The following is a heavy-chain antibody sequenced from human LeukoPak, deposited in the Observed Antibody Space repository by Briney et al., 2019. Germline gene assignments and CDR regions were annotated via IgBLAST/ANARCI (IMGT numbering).Heavy chain of an antibody. D-gene: IGHD6-19*01. CDR3: ARSGIAVAAMPFDY. CDR1: GFTVSSNY. Sequence: GGSLRLSCAASGFTVSSNYMSWVRQAPGKGLEWVSSISSSSSYIYYADSVKGRFTISRDNAKNSLYLQMNSLRAEDTAVYYCARSGIAVAAMPFDYWGQGTLVTVSS. V-gene: IGHV3-21*01. CDR2: ISSSSSYI. J-gene: IGHJ4*02.